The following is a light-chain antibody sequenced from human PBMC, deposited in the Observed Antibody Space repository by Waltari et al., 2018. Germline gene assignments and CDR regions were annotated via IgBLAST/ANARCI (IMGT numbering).Light chain of an antibody. J-gene: IGLJ3*02. CDR3: CSYAGNYTEV. CDR2: DVS. Sequence: QSALTQPRSVSGSPGQSLTIPCTGTSSDVGGYNYVSWYQQHPGKAPKLMIYDVSKRPSGVPDRFSGSKSGNTASLTISGLQAEDEAEYHCCSYAGNYTEVFGGGTKLTVL. V-gene: IGLV2-11*01. CDR1: SSDVGGYNY.